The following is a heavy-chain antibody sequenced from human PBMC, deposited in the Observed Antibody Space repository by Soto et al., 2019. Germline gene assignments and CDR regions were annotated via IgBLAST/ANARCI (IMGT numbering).Heavy chain of an antibody. CDR1: GFIFSGYG. CDR3: ARDSRDGYNYEGNFDY. V-gene: IGHV3-33*01. J-gene: IGHJ4*02. D-gene: IGHD5-12*01. Sequence: QVQLVESGGGVVQPGRSLRLSCAASGFIFSGYGMHWVRQAPGKGLEWLAGIWYDGSEKNYADSVKGRFTISRDNSKRKVYLQMNTLGPEDTAVYYCARDSRDGYNYEGNFDYWGQGTLVTVSS. CDR2: IWYDGSEK.